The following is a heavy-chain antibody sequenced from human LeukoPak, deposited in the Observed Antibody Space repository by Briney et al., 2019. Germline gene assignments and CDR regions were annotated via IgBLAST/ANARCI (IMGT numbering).Heavy chain of an antibody. CDR3: ARHVDTATDYFDY. V-gene: IGHV4-39*01. Sequence: SETLSLTCTVSGGSISSSSYYWGWIRQPPGKGLEWIGSIYYSGSSYYNPSLKSRVTISVHTSKNQVSLKLSSVTAADTAVYYCARHVDTATDYFDYWGQGTLVTVSS. D-gene: IGHD5-18*01. J-gene: IGHJ4*02. CDR1: GGSISSSSYY. CDR2: IYYSGSS.